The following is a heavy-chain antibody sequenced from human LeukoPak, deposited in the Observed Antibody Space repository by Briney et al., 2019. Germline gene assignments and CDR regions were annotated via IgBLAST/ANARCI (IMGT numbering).Heavy chain of an antibody. Sequence: SETLSLTCTVSGGSISSYYWSWSRQPAGKGLEWIGRIYTSGSTNYNPSLKSRVTMSVDTSKNQFSLKLSSVTAADTAVYYCARTPTGPYYYYYGMDVWGQGTTVTVSS. CDR2: IYTSGST. CDR1: GGSISSYY. J-gene: IGHJ6*02. CDR3: ARTPTGPYYYYYGMDV. V-gene: IGHV4-4*07. D-gene: IGHD4-11*01.